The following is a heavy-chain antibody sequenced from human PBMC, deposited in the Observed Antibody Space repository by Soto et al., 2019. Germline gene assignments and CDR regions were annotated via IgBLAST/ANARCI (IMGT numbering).Heavy chain of an antibody. CDR1: GASLNSGNYY. V-gene: IGHV4-31*03. D-gene: IGHD2-21*01. CDR2: IYVIGAV. CDR3: ARLRIATNNYQWFDP. Sequence: QVRLQESGPGLVKPSETLSLTCSVSGASLNSGNYYWSWIRQVPGKGLEWIGHIYVIGAVDYNPSLRVRITSSHVTSERQFSLNLRLVTAADTAVYYCARLRIATNNYQWFDPWGQGPLVSVSS. J-gene: IGHJ5*02.